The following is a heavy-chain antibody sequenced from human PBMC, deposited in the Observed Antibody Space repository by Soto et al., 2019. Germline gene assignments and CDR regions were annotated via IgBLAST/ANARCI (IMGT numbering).Heavy chain of an antibody. CDR2: ISGSGGST. J-gene: IGHJ6*03. Sequence: GGSLRLSCAASGFTFSSYAMSWVRQAPGKGLEWVSAISGSGGSTYYADSVKGRFTISRDNSKNTLYLQMNSLRAEDTAVYYCAKDLVAEYPGHYYYYMDVWGKGTTVTVSS. V-gene: IGHV3-23*01. CDR3: AKDLVAEYPGHYYYYMDV. CDR1: GFTFSSYA.